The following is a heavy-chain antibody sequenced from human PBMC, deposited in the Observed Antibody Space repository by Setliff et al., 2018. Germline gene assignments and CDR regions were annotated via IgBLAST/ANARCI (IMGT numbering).Heavy chain of an antibody. D-gene: IGHD3-3*01. CDR3: ARMSGFQYIDV. J-gene: IGHJ6*03. CDR1: GGSITSFY. Sequence: PSETLSLTCTVSGGSITSFYWSWIRQPAGKGLEWIGRVYASGVTKYNPSLKSRVTTSLDTSKNQFSLSLTSVTAEDTAVYYCARMSGFQYIDVWDKGTTVTAP. V-gene: IGHV4-4*07. CDR2: VYASGVT.